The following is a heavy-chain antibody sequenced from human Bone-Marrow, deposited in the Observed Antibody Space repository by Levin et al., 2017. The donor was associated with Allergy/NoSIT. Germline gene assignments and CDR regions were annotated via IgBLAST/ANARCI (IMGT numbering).Heavy chain of an antibody. Sequence: SQTLSLTCSVSDGSITGQTNYWSWIRQTPGKGLEWVGTMFYSGNTHFNPSLRGRASVSVDTSKSQFSLELTSVTAADTGVYYCARGRLIIPPRGWFDPWGQGILVTVSS. CDR3: ARGRLIIPPRGWFDP. J-gene: IGHJ5*02. D-gene: IGHD3-3*01. V-gene: IGHV4-39*01. CDR2: MFYSGNT. CDR1: DGSITGQTNY.